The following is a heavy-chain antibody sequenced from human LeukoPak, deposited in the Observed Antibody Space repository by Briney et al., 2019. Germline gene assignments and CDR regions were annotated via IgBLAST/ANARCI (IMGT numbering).Heavy chain of an antibody. CDR3: ARAERWSYWYFDL. D-gene: IGHD4-23*01. CDR1: GFTFSSYA. V-gene: IGHV3-21*01. J-gene: IGHJ2*01. Sequence: GGSLRLSCAASGFTFSSYAMNWVRQAPGKGLEWVSSISSSSSYIYYADSVKGRFTISRDNAKNSLYLQMNSLRAEDTAVYYCARAERWSYWYFDLWGRGTLVTVSS. CDR2: ISSSSSYI.